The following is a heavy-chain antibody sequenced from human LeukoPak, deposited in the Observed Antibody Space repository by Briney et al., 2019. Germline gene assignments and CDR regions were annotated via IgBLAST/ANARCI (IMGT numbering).Heavy chain of an antibody. J-gene: IGHJ4*02. CDR1: GYTFSSYG. CDR2: ISAYNGSR. V-gene: IGHV1-18*01. CDR3: AREGRDGYNRYDN. D-gene: IGHD5-24*01. Sequence: ASVKVSCKASGYTFSSYGISWVRQSPGQGLEWMGWISAYNGSRDYAQKLQGRVTMTTDTSTSTAYMELRSLRSDDTAVYYCAREGRDGYNRYDNWGQGTLVTVSS.